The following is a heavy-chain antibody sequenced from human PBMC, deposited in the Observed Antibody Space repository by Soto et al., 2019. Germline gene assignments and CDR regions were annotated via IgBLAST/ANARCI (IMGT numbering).Heavy chain of an antibody. CDR3: ARDFSPNYFGAGTYLPGYYYGMDV. V-gene: IGHV1-69*17. J-gene: IGHJ6*02. D-gene: IGHD3-10*01. CDR2: ISPLIDIL. Sequence: QVQLVQSGAEVKRPGSSVKVSCKVSGGTFTSHAIIWVRQAPGQGLEWMGGISPLIDILNYAEKFQGRVTITSDSSTTSDHRELHSLRSDDTAIYYCARDFSPNYFGAGTYLPGYYYGMDVWGQGTTVTVAS. CDR1: GGTFTSHA.